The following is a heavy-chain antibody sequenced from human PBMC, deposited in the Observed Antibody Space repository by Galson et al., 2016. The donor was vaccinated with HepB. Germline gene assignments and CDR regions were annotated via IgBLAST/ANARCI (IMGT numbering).Heavy chain of an antibody. J-gene: IGHJ6*02. Sequence: PALVKPTQTLTLTCTFSGFSLSTSGMCVTWIRQPPGKALEWLALIDWDDDKYYSTSLKTRLTISKDTSKNQVVLTMTNMDPVDTATYFCARSMTPYWEPRSGYFFYATDVCGQGTTCTVAS. CDR3: ARSMTPYWEPRSGYFFYATDV. V-gene: IGHV2-70*01. CDR1: GFSLSTSGMC. D-gene: IGHD1-26*01. CDR2: IDWDDDK.